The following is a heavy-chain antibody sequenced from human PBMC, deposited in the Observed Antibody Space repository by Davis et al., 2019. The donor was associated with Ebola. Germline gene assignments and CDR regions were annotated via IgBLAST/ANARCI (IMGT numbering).Heavy chain of an antibody. J-gene: IGHJ4*02. CDR2: IYYSGGT. CDR1: GGSFSGYD. CDR3: ASGLMTSTSPLDY. D-gene: IGHD4-11*01. Sequence: SETLSLTCAVYGGSFSGYDWSWIRQPPGKGLEWIGSIYYSGGTYYKPSLKSRVTISVDTSKNQFSLKLSSVAAADTALYYCASGLMTSTSPLDYWGQGTLVTVSS. V-gene: IGHV4-34*01.